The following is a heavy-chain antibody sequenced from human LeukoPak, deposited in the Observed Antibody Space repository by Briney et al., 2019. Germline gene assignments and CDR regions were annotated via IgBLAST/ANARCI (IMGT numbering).Heavy chain of an antibody. Sequence: GGSLRLSCAASGFAFSSNWMHWVRQTPGKGLVWVSRINSGGSGTSYADSVEGRFTISRDNAKNTLYLQMNSLRAEDTAVYYCATSLGPLTEYWGQGTLVTVYS. V-gene: IGHV3-74*01. CDR3: ATSLGPLTEY. CDR2: INSGGSGT. D-gene: IGHD7-27*01. J-gene: IGHJ4*02. CDR1: GFAFSSNW.